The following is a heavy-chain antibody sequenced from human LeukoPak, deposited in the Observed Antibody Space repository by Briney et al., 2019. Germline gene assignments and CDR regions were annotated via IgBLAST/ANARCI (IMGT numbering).Heavy chain of an antibody. CDR3: AKDYQQQLGLSFDY. Sequence: GGSLRLSCAASGFTFSSYAMSWVRQAPGKGLEWVSAISGSGGSTYYADSVKGRFTISRDNSKNTLYLQMNSLRAEDTAIYYCAKDYQQQLGLSFDYWGQGTLVTVSS. V-gene: IGHV3-23*01. CDR2: ISGSGGST. CDR1: GFTFSSYA. D-gene: IGHD6-13*01. J-gene: IGHJ4*02.